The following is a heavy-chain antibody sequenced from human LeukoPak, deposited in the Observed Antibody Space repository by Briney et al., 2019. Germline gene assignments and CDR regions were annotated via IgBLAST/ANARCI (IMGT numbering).Heavy chain of an antibody. CDR3: ARDGSPANFDY. Sequence: GGSLRLSCVASGFTYSHYGMNWVRQAPGKGLEWVSGITSDSRGIYYADSVKGRFTIYRDNSKMTLYLQMDSLRAEDTAVYYCARDGSPANFDYWGQGTLVTVSS. J-gene: IGHJ4*02. CDR1: GFTYSHYG. CDR2: ITSDSRGI. V-gene: IGHV3-21*01. D-gene: IGHD1-26*01.